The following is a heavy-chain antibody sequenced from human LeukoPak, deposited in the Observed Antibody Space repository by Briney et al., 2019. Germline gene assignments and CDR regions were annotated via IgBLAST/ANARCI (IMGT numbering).Heavy chain of an antibody. Sequence: PGRSLRLSCAASGFTFSSYSMNWVRQAPGKGLEWVSYISSSSSTIYYADSVKGRFTISRDNVKNSLYLQMNSLRAEDTAVYYCARDRAVGVMIAFDIWGQGTTVTVSS. CDR2: ISSSSSTI. D-gene: IGHD3-16*01. V-gene: IGHV3-48*04. CDR1: GFTFSSYS. CDR3: ARDRAVGVMIAFDI. J-gene: IGHJ3*02.